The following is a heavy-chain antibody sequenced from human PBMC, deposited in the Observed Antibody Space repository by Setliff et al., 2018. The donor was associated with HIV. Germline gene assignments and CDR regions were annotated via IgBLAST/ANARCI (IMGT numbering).Heavy chain of an antibody. CDR2: INHSGST. Sequence: SETLSLTCAVYSGSFSGYYWSWIRQPPGKGLEWIGEINHSGSTKYNPSLKSRVTISVDTSKNQFSLKLTSVTAADTAVYYCARHSSSRRHDAFDIWGQGTMVTVSS. CDR1: SGSFSGYY. J-gene: IGHJ3*02. D-gene: IGHD6-6*01. CDR3: ARHSSSRRHDAFDI. V-gene: IGHV4-34*01.